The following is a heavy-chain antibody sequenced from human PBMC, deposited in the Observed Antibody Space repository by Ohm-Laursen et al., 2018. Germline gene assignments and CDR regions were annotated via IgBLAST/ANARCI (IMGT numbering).Heavy chain of an antibody. J-gene: IGHJ4*02. CDR1: GFTFSSYG. D-gene: IGHD1-14*01. CDR2: ISYDGSNK. Sequence: SLRLSCSASGFTFSSYGMHWVRQAPGKGLEWVAVISYDGSNKYYADSVKGRFTISRDNSKNTMYLQMNSLRAEDTAVYYCAKDTGIRYTWAHFDYWGQGTLVTVSS. CDR3: AKDTGIRYTWAHFDY. V-gene: IGHV3-30*18.